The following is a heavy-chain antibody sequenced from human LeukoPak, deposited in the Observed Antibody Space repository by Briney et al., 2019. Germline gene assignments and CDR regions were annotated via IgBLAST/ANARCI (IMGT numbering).Heavy chain of an antibody. CDR2: IKSKTDGGTT. CDR3: TTVLNGDSTKFDY. V-gene: IGHV3-15*01. D-gene: IGHD4-17*01. J-gene: IGHJ4*02. Sequence: GGSLRLSCAASGFTFSSYWMSWVRQAPGKGLEWVGRIKSKTDGGTTDYAAPVKGRFTISRDDSKNTLYLQMNSLKTEDTAVYYCTTVLNGDSTKFDYWGQGTLVTVSS. CDR1: GFTFSSYW.